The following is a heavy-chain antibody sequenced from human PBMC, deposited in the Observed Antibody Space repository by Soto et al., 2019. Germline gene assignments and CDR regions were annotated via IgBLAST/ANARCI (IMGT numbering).Heavy chain of an antibody. CDR2: IAYDGSNK. D-gene: IGHD2-15*01. CDR1: GFTFRSYA. Sequence: ESGGGVVQPGRSLRLSCAASGFTFRSYAMHWVRQAPGKGLECVAVIAYDGSNKFYRDYVKGRFTISRDNSKNTLYLQINSLIYEDTAVYYCARGDREDIAVVIGARPGEYGVDVWGQGTTVTVSS. V-gene: IGHV3-30-3*01. CDR3: ARGDREDIAVVIGARPGEYGVDV. J-gene: IGHJ6*02.